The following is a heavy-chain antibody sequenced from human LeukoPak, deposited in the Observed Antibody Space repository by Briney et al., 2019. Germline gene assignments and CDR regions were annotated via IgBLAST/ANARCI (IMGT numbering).Heavy chain of an antibody. V-gene: IGHV4-59*08. CDR2: IYYSGST. CDR1: GGSISSYY. Sequence: SETLSLTCTVSGGSISSYYWSWIRQPPGKGLEWIGYIYYSGSTNYNPSLKSRVTISVDTSKNQFSLKLSSVTAADTAVYYCARHRGGLHFDYWGQGTLVTVSS. D-gene: IGHD1-26*01. J-gene: IGHJ4*02. CDR3: ARHRGGLHFDY.